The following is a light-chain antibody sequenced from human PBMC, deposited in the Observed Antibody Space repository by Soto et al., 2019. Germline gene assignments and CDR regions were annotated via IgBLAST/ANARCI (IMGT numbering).Light chain of an antibody. J-gene: IGKJ2*01. CDR1: QSISGW. V-gene: IGKV1-5*01. CDR3: QQYNSYSYT. Sequence: DIQMTQSPSTLSASVGDVVTITCRASQSISGWLAWYQLKPGKAPKVLIYDTSILNTGVPSRFSGSGSGTEFTLIIHSLQPDDLATYYCQQYNSYSYTFGQGTKLEIK. CDR2: DTS.